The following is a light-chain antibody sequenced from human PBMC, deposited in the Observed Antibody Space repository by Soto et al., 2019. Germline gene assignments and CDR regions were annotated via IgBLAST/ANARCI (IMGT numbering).Light chain of an antibody. CDR3: QHYNSYS. CDR2: GAS. Sequence: INMTQSPSALSASVGGRVTIFCRASQGIGNALGWYQQKPGKPPKVLIYGASNLQSGVPPRFSGSGSGTEFTLTISSLQPDDFATYYCQHYNSYSFGQGTKVDI. V-gene: IGKV1-17*01. CDR1: QGIGNA. J-gene: IGKJ1*01.